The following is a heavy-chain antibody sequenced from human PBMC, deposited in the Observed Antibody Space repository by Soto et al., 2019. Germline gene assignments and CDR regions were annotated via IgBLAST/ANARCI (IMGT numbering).Heavy chain of an antibody. CDR1: GFTFSNFW. Sequence: PGGSLRLSCAASGFTFSNFWMHWIRQVPGKGLVWVSRINSDGSSTAYADSVRGRFTISRDNAKNTLYLQMNSLRAEDTAVYHCVSSRYVAFDIWGQGTLVTVSS. V-gene: IGHV3-74*01. CDR2: INSDGSST. D-gene: IGHD5-12*01. J-gene: IGHJ3*02. CDR3: VSSRYVAFDI.